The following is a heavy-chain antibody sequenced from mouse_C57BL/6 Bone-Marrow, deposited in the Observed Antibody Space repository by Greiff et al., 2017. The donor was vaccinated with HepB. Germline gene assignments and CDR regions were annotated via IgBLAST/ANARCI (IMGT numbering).Heavy chain of an antibody. V-gene: IGHV1-81*01. CDR2: IYPRSGNT. D-gene: IGHD2-3*01. J-gene: IGHJ1*03. CDR1: GYTFTSYG. CDR3: ARDGYYGYFDV. Sequence: QVHVKQSGAELARPGASVKLSCKASGYTFTSYGISWVKQRTGQGLEWIGEIYPRSGNTYYNEKFKGKATLTADKSSSTAYMELRSLTSEDSAVYFCARDGYYGYFDVWGTGTTVTVSS.